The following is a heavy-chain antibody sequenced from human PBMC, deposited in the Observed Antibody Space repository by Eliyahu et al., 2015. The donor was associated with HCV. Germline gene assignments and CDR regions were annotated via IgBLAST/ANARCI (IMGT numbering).Heavy chain of an antibody. CDR1: GDTFSRYA. D-gene: IGHD3-22*01. CDR2: IIPMFGRA. CDR3: ARGFGSESSGYYYFY. V-gene: IGHV1-69*01. Sequence: QVQLVQSGAEVKKPGSSVKVSCKASGDTFSRYAISWVRQAPGRGLEWMGGIIPMFGRANYAQKFQGRVTITADESTSTAYMELRSLRSEDTAIYYCARGFGSESSGYYYFYWGQGTLVTVSA. J-gene: IGHJ4*02.